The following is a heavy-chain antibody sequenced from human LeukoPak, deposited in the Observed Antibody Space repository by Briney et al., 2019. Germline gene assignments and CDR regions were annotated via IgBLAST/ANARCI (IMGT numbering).Heavy chain of an antibody. J-gene: IGHJ4*02. Sequence: GGSLRLSCAASGFTFSNYAMAWVRQAPGKGLERISAITGSGDDTFSADSVQGRFTISRDNSNNMLYLQLDNLRDEDTAIYYCSTDGTPKFEYWGQGTLVTVSS. CDR1: GFTFSNYA. D-gene: IGHD1-26*01. CDR3: STDGTPKFEY. V-gene: IGHV3-23*01. CDR2: ITGSGDDT.